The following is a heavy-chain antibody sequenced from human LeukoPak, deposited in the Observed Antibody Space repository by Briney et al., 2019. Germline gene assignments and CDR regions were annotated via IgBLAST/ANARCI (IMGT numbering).Heavy chain of an antibody. CDR3: ARSGDPQLLFSRDAFDI. V-gene: IGHV3-64*01. Sequence: PGGSLRLSCAASGFTFSSYAMHWVRQAPGKGLEYVSAISSNGGSTYYANSVKGRFTISRDNSKNTLYLQMGSLRAEDMAVYYCARSGDPQLLFSRDAFDIWGQGTLVTVSS. CDR1: GFTFSSYA. CDR2: ISSNGGST. D-gene: IGHD2-2*01. J-gene: IGHJ3*02.